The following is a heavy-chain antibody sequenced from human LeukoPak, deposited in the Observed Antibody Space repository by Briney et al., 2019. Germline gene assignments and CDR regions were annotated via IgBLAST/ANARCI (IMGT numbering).Heavy chain of an antibody. J-gene: IGHJ3*02. CDR2: IYYSGST. V-gene: IGHV4-59*12. CDR3: AREHYYDSSGYYPPSADAFDI. CDR1: GGSISSYY. D-gene: IGHD3-22*01. Sequence: SETLSLTCTVSGGSISSYYWSWIRQPPGKGLEWIGYIYYSGSTNYNPSLKSRVTMSVDTSKNQFSLKLSSVTAADTAVYYCAREHYYDSSGYYPPSADAFDIWGQGTMVTVSS.